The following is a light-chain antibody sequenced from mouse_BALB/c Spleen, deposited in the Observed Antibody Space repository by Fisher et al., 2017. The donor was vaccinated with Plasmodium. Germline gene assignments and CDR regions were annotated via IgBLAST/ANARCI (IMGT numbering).Light chain of an antibody. V-gene: IGKV5-45*01. J-gene: IGKJ1*01. CDR3: FQGSHVPPT. CDR1: QSISNN. CDR2: YAS. Sequence: DIVMTQTTATLSVTPGDRVSLSCRASQSISNNLHWYQQKSHESPRLLIMYASQSISGVPDRFSGSGSGTDFTLKISRVEAEDLGVYYCFQGSHVPPTFGGGTKLEIK.